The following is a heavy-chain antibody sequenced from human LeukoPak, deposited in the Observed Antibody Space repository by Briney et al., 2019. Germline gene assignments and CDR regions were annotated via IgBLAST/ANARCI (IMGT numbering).Heavy chain of an antibody. D-gene: IGHD4-17*01. V-gene: IGHV3-30*04. Sequence: GGSLRLSCAASGFTFSSYAMHWVRQAPGKGLEWVALISYDGSNKYYADSVKGRFTISRDNSKNTLYLQMNSLRAEDTAVYYCANADYGDPFDYWGQGTLVTVSS. CDR2: ISYDGSNK. CDR3: ANADYGDPFDY. CDR1: GFTFSSYA. J-gene: IGHJ4*02.